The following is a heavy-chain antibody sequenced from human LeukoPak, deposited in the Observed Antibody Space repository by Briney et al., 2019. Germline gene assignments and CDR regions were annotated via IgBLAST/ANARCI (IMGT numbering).Heavy chain of an antibody. CDR3: ARDQTTEFYYYYYMDV. Sequence: HSGGSLRLSCAASGFTFSSYWMSWVRQAPGKGLEWVANIKQDGSEKYYVDSVKGRFTISRDNAKNSLYLQMNSLRAEDTAVYYCARDQTTEFYYYYYMDVWGKGTTVTVSS. J-gene: IGHJ6*03. V-gene: IGHV3-7*01. D-gene: IGHD4-17*01. CDR1: GFTFSSYW. CDR2: IKQDGSEK.